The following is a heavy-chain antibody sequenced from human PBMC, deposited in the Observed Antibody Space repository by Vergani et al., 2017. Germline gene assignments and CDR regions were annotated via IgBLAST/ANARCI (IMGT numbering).Heavy chain of an antibody. J-gene: IGHJ4*02. CDR3: ARELRLGELVDY. Sequence: QVQLVQSGAEVKKPGASVKVSCKASGYTFTSYSMHWVRQAPGQGLEWMGIINPSGGSTSYAQKFQGRVTMTRETSTSTVYMELSSLRSEDTAVYYCARELRLGELVDYWGQGTLVTVSS. CDR2: INPSGGST. D-gene: IGHD3-16*01. CDR1: GYTFTSYS. V-gene: IGHV1-46*01.